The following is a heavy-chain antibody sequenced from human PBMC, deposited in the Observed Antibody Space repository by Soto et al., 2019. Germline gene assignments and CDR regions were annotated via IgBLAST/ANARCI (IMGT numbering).Heavy chain of an antibody. CDR2: VYHTGST. J-gene: IGHJ4*02. Sequence: QVHLQESGPGLVKPSETLSLTCTVSGGSVRPYYWHWIRQPPGMGLEWIGNVYHTGSTTYSPSLKDRVTISVDTSKNHFSLRLTSVTAADTAVYFCARVEYTGVIYYPYDYWGQGILVTVSA. CDR3: ARVEYTGVIYYPYDY. D-gene: IGHD5-12*01. CDR1: GGSVRPYY. V-gene: IGHV4-59*02.